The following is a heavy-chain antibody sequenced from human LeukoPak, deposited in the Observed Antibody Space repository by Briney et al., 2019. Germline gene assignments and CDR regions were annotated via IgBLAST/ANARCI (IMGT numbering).Heavy chain of an antibody. Sequence: PGGSLRLSCAVAGFTFSSYSMNWVRQAPGKGLEWVSSISSSSSYIYYADSVKGRFTISRDNAKNSLYLQMNSLRAEDTAVYYCARDDYVWGSYPDYWGQGTLVTVSS. CDR3: ARDDYVWGSYPDY. J-gene: IGHJ4*02. D-gene: IGHD3-16*02. V-gene: IGHV3-21*01. CDR1: GFTFSSYS. CDR2: ISSSSSYI.